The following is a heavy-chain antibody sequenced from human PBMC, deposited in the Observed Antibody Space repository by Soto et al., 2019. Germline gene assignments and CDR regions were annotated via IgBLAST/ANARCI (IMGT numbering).Heavy chain of an antibody. Sequence: QVQLQESGPGLVKPSETLSLTCTVSGGSIIIYYWGWIRQPLGKGLEWIWYIYYSGSTNYNPSLKSRDTLSVDTSKNQFALKLSSVTAADTAVYYCARLWGWSVAYWGQGTHVTVSS. V-gene: IGHV4-59*08. CDR1: GGSIIIYY. J-gene: IGHJ4*02. D-gene: IGHD3-16*01. CDR2: IYYSGST. CDR3: ARLWGWSVAY.